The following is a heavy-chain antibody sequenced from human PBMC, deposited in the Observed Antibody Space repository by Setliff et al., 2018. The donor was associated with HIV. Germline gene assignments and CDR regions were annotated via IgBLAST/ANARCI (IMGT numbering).Heavy chain of an antibody. CDR3: ARGHYDILTGYFFDL. CDR1: GYTFTGHY. CDR2: INPDSGDT. J-gene: IGHJ2*01. D-gene: IGHD3-9*01. Sequence: ASVMVSCKASGYTFTGHYLYWMRQAPGQGLEWMGRINPDSGDTNYAQTSQGRVTLTRDTSITTAFMELSRLSSDDTALYYCARGHYDILTGYFFDLWGRGTLVTSPQ. V-gene: IGHV1-2*06.